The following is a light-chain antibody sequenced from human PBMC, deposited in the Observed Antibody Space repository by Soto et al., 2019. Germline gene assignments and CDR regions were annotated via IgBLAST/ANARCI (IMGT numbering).Light chain of an antibody. Sequence: DIQMTQSPSSVSAAVGDRVTITCRASQGISSWLAWYQQKPGKAPKLLIYAASHLQSGVPSRFSSSVSETDFTITISFMQTEDFATYYCQQGSSFPSLTVGGGTKMEIK. CDR1: QGISSW. CDR3: QQGSSFPSLT. J-gene: IGKJ4*01. CDR2: AAS. V-gene: IGKV1-12*02.